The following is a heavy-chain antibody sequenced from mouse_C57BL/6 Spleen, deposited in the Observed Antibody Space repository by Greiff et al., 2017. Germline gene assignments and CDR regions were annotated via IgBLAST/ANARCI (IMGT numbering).Heavy chain of an antibody. CDR3: ASNYEGARDY. CDR1: GYTFTSYW. V-gene: IGHV1-61*01. J-gene: IGHJ4*01. D-gene: IGHD2-1*01. Sequence: VQLQQPGAELVRPGSSVKLSCKASGYTFTSYWMDWVKQRPGQGLEWIGNIYPSASETHYNQQFKDKATLTVDKSSSTAYMQLSSLKSEDSAVYYWASNYEGARDYWGQGTLVTVSS. CDR2: IYPSASET.